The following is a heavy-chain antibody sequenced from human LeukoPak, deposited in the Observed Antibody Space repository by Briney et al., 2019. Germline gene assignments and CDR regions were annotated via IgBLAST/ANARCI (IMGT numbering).Heavy chain of an antibody. V-gene: IGHV4-34*01. CDR1: GGSFSGYY. D-gene: IGHD3-10*01. J-gene: IGHJ4*02. CDR3: ASRRVRGVIYY. Sequence: SETLSLTCAVYGGSFSGYYWSWIRQPPGKGLEWIGEINHSGSTNYNPSLKSRVTISVDTSKNQFSLKLSSVTAADTAVYYCASRRVRGVIYYWGQGPLVTVSS. CDR2: INHSGST.